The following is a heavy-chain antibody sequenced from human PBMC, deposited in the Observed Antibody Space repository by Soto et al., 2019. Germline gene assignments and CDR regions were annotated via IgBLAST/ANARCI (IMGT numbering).Heavy chain of an antibody. Sequence: ASVKVACKASGGTFSSYAISWVRQAPGQGLEWMGGIIPIFGTANYAQKFQGRVTITADKSTSTAYMELSSLRSEDTAVYYCARGLTMVRGVMYSMHVRGPATTVTVSS. V-gene: IGHV1-69*06. J-gene: IGHJ6*02. CDR2: IIPIFGTA. CDR1: GGTFSSYA. CDR3: ARGLTMVRGVMYSMHV. D-gene: IGHD3-10*01.